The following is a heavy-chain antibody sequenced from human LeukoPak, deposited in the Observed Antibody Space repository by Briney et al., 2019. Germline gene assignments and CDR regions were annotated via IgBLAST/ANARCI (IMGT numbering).Heavy chain of an antibody. D-gene: IGHD2-21*01. J-gene: IGHJ6*02. CDR2: INHSGGST. CDR3: AREMVKLYYGMDV. V-gene: IGHV1-46*01. Sequence: ASVKVSCKASGYTFTSCYMHWVRQPPGQGLEWMGIINHSGGSTSYAQKFQGRVTMTRDTPTSTVYMELSSLRSEDTAVYYCAREMVKLYYGMDVWGQGTTVTVSS. CDR1: GYTFTSCY.